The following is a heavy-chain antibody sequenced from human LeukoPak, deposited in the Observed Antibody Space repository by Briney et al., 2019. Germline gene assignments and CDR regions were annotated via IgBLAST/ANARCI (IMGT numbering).Heavy chain of an antibody. CDR1: GFTFSSYW. CDR2: IKQDGSEK. Sequence: GGSLRLSCAASGFTFSSYWMSWVRQAPGKGLEWVANIKQDGSEKYYVDSVKGRFTISRDNAKNSLYLQMNSLRAEDTAVYYCARVSSYDFWSGYLTSYYFDYWGQGTLVTVSS. V-gene: IGHV3-7*01. J-gene: IGHJ4*02. D-gene: IGHD3-3*01. CDR3: ARVSSYDFWSGYLTSYYFDY.